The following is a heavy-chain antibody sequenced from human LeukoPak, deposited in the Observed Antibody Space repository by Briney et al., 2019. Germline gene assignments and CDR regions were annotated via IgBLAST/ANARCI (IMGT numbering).Heavy chain of an antibody. CDR3: ARGSGDLDY. CDR2: IKQDGSEK. J-gene: IGHJ4*02. CDR1: GFTFSNYW. Sequence: PGGSLRLSCAASGFTFSNYWVSWVRQAPGKGLGWVASIKQDGSEKYSVDSVKGRFTISRDNAKNSLYLQMNSLRAEDTAVYYCARGSGDLDYWGQGTLVTVSS. D-gene: IGHD4-17*01. V-gene: IGHV3-7*01.